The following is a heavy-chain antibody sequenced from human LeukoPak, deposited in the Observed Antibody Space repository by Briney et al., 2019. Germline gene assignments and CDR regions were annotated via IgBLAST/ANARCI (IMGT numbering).Heavy chain of an antibody. D-gene: IGHD2-15*01. CDR1: GGTFISYA. CDR2: IIPIFGTA. V-gene: IGHV1-69*13. CDR3: ARDMAGYCSGGSCYGSVGYYYYGMDV. J-gene: IGHJ6*02. Sequence: ASVKVSCKASGGTFISYAISWVRQAPGQGLEWMGGIIPIFGTANYAQKFQGRVTITADESTSTAYMELSSLRSEDTAVYYCARDMAGYCSGGSCYGSVGYYYYGMDVWGQGTTVTVSS.